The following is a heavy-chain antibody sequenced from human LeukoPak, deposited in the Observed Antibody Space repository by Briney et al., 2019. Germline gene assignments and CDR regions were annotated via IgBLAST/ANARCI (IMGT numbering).Heavy chain of an antibody. Sequence: SETLSLTCTVSSGSIRTSYCSWIRQPPGKGLEWIGYIYYSGSTNYNPSLKSRVTISVDTSGNQFSLKLSSVTAADTAVYYCARAPNPDFFDDWGQGTLVTVSS. CDR1: SGSIRTSY. D-gene: IGHD2-8*01. CDR2: IYYSGST. CDR3: ARAPNPDFFDD. J-gene: IGHJ4*02. V-gene: IGHV4-59*01.